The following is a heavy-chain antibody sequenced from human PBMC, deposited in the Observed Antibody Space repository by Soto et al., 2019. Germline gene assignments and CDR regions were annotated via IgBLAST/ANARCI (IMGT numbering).Heavy chain of an antibody. V-gene: IGHV3-66*01. CDR2: IYSGGTT. CDR3: ARGDCRSLNCYTFDC. Sequence: GGSLRLSCAASEFSVSSNYMTWVRQPPGKGLEWVSIIYSGGTTYYADSVKGRFTISRDNSKNTLYLQMNSLRAEDTAVYYCARGDCRSLNCYTFDCWGQGTLVTVSS. CDR1: EFSVSSNY. J-gene: IGHJ4*02. D-gene: IGHD2-15*01.